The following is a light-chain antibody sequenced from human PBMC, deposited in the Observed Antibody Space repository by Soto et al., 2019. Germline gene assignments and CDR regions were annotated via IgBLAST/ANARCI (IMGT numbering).Light chain of an antibody. CDR3: QQYGSSRT. V-gene: IGKV3-20*01. CDR1: QSVSSSY. CDR2: GAS. Sequence: EIVLTQSPGTLSLSPGERATLSCRASQSVSSSYLAWYQQKPGQAPRLLIYGASSRGTGIPDRFSGSGSGTDFTLTISRLEPEDFAVYYCQQYGSSRTFGQGTKLEIK. J-gene: IGKJ2*01.